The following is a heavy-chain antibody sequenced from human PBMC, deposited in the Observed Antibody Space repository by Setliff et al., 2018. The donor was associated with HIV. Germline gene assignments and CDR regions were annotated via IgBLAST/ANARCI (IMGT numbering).Heavy chain of an antibody. V-gene: IGHV4-59*01. CDR3: ARDSDLDYSSSARWYFDL. J-gene: IGHJ2*01. CDR1: GGSISSYY. Sequence: SETLSLTCSVSGGSISSYYWSWIRQPPGKGLEWIGYIYYSGSTNYNPSLKSRVTISVDTSKNQFSLKLNSVTAADTAVYYCARDSDLDYSSSARWYFDLWGRGTLVTVSS. CDR2: IYYSGST. D-gene: IGHD6-6*01.